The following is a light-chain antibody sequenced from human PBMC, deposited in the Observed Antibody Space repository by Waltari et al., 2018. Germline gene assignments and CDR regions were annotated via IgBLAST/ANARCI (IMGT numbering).Light chain of an antibody. V-gene: IGLV2-8*01. CDR3: SSYAGRDILV. CDR1: SSDVGGYNY. J-gene: IGLJ2*01. CDR2: EVY. Sequence: QSALTQPPSASGSPGQSVAISCTGTSSDVGGYNYVSWCQQHPGKAPRLMIYEVYKRPAGVPDLFSCSKSGTTAALTVSGLQAEDEADYYCSSYAGRDILVFGGGTRLTVL.